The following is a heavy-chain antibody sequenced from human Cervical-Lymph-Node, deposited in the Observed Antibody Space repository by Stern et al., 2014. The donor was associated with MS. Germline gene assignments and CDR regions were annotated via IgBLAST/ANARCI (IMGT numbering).Heavy chain of an antibody. V-gene: IGHV4-61*02. J-gene: IGHJ5*02. CDR2: IYTSATP. CDR1: GGSITSGTYY. Sequence: QVQLQESGPGLVKPSQTLYLSCTVSGGSITSGTYYWSWIRQPAGKGLEWIGLIYTSATPVYTPSRKVRLTISVDTSKNQYSLKFTSVTAADTAVYYCAREAVAADNNWFDPWGQGTLVAVSS. D-gene: IGHD6-19*01. CDR3: AREAVAADNNWFDP.